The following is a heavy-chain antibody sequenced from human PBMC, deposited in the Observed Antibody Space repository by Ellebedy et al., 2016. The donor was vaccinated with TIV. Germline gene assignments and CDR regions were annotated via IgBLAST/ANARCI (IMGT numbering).Heavy chain of an antibody. CDR3: ARLPAANAPFDY. CDR1: GGSISSGGYY. V-gene: IGHV4-31*03. Sequence: SETLSLTXTVSGGSISSGGYYWSWIRQHPGKGLEWIGYIYYSGSTYYNPSLKSRVTISVNTSKNQFSLKLSPVTAADTAVYYCARLPAANAPFDYWGQGTLVTVSS. J-gene: IGHJ4*02. CDR2: IYYSGST. D-gene: IGHD2-2*01.